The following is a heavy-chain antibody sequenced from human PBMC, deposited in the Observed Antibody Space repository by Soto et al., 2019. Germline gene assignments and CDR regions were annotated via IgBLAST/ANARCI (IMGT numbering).Heavy chain of an antibody. CDR3: AKLMAVAGMPHFDY. Sequence: GGSLRLSCAASGFTFSSYAMSCVRQAPGKGLEWVSAISGSGGSTYYADSVKGRFTISRDNSKNTLYLQMNSLRAEDTAVYYCAKLMAVAGMPHFDYWGQGTLVTVSS. V-gene: IGHV3-23*01. CDR2: ISGSGGST. CDR1: GFTFSSYA. D-gene: IGHD6-19*01. J-gene: IGHJ4*02.